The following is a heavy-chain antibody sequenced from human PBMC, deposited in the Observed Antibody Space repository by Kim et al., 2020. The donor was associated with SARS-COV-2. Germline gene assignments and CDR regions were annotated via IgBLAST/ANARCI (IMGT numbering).Heavy chain of an antibody. J-gene: IGHJ5*02. CDR3: ARAPRATNVLLWFGEFPGWFDP. D-gene: IGHD3-10*01. V-gene: IGHV3-48*03. CDR1: GFTFSSYE. Sequence: GGSLRLSCAASGFTFSSYEMNWVRQAPGKGLEWVSYISSSGSTIYYADSVKGRFTISRDNAKNSLYLQMNSLRAEDTAVYYCARAPRATNVLLWFGEFPGWFDPWGQGTLVTVSS. CDR2: ISSSGSTI.